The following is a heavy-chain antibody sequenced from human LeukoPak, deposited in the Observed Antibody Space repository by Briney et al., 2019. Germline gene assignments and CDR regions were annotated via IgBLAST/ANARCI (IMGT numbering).Heavy chain of an antibody. CDR2: ISSSSSYI. J-gene: IGHJ6*02. Sequence: ASVKVSCKASGYTFTGYYMHWVRQAPGQGLEWVSSISSSSSYIYYADSVKGRFTISRDNAKNSLYLQMNSLRAEDTAVYYCAAPPSGGMDVWGQGTTVTVSS. CDR3: AAPPSGGMDV. V-gene: IGHV3-21*01. CDR1: GYTFTGYY.